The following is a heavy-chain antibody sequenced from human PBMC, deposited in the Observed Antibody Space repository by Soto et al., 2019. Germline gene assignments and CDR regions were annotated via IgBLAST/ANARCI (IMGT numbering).Heavy chain of an antibody. J-gene: IGHJ6*02. CDR1: GFTFSSYD. CDR3: ARNLIGYYGMDV. CDR2: IGSAGDT. V-gene: IGHV3-13*01. Sequence: PGGSLRLSCAASGFTFSSYDMHWVRQATGKGLEWVSAIGSAGDTYYPGSVKGRFTISRENANNSLYLQMNSLRAGDTAVYYCARNLIGYYGMDVWGQGTTVPVSS.